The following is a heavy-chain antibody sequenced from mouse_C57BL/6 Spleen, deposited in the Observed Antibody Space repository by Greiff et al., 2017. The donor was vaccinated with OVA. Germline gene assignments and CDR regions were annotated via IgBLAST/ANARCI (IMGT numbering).Heavy chain of an antibody. J-gene: IGHJ2*01. Sequence: DVMLVESGEGLVKPGGSLKLSCAASGFTFSSYAMSWVRQTPEKRLEWVAYISSGGDSIYYADTVKGRFTISRDNARNTLYLQMSRLKSEDTAMYYCTTYYDYDGFDYWGQGTTLTVSS. D-gene: IGHD2-4*01. CDR1: GFTFSSYA. V-gene: IGHV5-9-1*02. CDR2: ISSGGDSI. CDR3: TTYYDYDGFDY.